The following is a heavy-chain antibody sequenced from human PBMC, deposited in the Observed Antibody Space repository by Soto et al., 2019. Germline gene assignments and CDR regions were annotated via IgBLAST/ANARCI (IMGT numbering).Heavy chain of an antibody. CDR3: ALEIIGRLFDS. J-gene: IGHJ4*02. CDR2: INASNGNT. Sequence: QVQLVQSGPEVKRPGASVKVSCKASGYSFTNYGLSWLRQAPVQGLEWMGWINASNGNTVYAQKLQVRVIMTTDTSTSTAYMELRSLRSDDTAIYYCALEIIGRLFDSWGQGTLVTVSS. CDR1: GYSFTNYG. D-gene: IGHD3-3*01. V-gene: IGHV1-18*01.